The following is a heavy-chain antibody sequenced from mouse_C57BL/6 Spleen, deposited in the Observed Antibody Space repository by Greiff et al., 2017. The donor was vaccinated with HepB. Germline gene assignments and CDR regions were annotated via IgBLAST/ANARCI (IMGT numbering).Heavy chain of an antibody. V-gene: IGHV5-16*01. J-gene: IGHJ3*01. D-gene: IGHD2-4*01. CDR1: GFTFSDYY. Sequence: VESEGGLVQPGSSMKLSCTASGFTFSDYYMAWVRQVPEKGLEWVANINYDGSSTYYLDSLKSRFIISRDNAKNILYLQMSSLKSEDTATYYCAREGDYGFAYWGQGTLVTVSA. CDR3: AREGDYGFAY. CDR2: INYDGSST.